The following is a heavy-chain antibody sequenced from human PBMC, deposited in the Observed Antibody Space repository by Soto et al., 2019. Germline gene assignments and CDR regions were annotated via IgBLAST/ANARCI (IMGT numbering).Heavy chain of an antibody. CDR2: VYYTGST. CDR1: GDSVSNTNYF. D-gene: IGHD5-12*01. V-gene: IGHV4-61*01. Sequence: ASETLSLTCTVSGDSVSNTNYFRSWIRQPPGKGLELIGYVYYTGSTDYNPSFKSRVNMSIDPSKNQFSLKVNSVTAADTAVYYCAREHTDSGYISAWGQGTRVNVSS. CDR3: AREHTDSGYISA. J-gene: IGHJ4*02.